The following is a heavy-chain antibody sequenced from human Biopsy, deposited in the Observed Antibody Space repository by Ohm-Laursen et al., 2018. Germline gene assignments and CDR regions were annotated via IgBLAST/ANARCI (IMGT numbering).Heavy chain of an antibody. D-gene: IGHD6-25*01. CDR1: GFTFSSYA. J-gene: IGHJ4*02. CDR3: VRLLRPKGELDY. V-gene: IGHV3-21*06. CDR2: IGSSGSDV. Sequence: GSLRLSCAASGFTFSSYAMNWVRQAPGEGLEWVSSIGSSGSDVYYAAPVKGRFTSSRDNARNSLYLQMDSLRVEDTAVYYCVRLLRPKGELDYWGQGTLVTVSS.